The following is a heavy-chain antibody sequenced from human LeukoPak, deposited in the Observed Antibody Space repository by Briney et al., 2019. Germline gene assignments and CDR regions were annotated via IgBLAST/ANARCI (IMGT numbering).Heavy chain of an antibody. V-gene: IGHV3-21*04. Sequence: GGSLRLSCAASGFTFSSYSMNWVRQAPGKGLEWVSSISSSSSYIYYADSVKGRFTISRDNAKSSLYLQMNSLRAEDTAVYYCARPLAGTTEGWFDPCGQGTLVTVSS. CDR3: ARPLAGTTEGWFDP. J-gene: IGHJ5*02. D-gene: IGHD1-1*01. CDR2: ISSSSSYI. CDR1: GFTFSSYS.